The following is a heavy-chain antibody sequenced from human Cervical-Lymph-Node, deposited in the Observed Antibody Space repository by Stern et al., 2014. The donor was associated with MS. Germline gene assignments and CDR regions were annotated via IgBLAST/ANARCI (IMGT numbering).Heavy chain of an antibody. J-gene: IGHJ4*02. Sequence: QVQLMQSGAEVKKPGASVKVSCKASGYTFTDYYIHWVRQAPGQGLAWMGWIDPNRGVTNYTQKFQGRGTMTRDTSISTAYMELTRLRSDDTAVYYCARVWVVADYYFDYWGQGTLVTVSS. CDR3: ARVWVVADYYFDY. V-gene: IGHV1-2*02. D-gene: IGHD5-12*01. CDR2: IDPNRGVT. CDR1: GYTFTDYY.